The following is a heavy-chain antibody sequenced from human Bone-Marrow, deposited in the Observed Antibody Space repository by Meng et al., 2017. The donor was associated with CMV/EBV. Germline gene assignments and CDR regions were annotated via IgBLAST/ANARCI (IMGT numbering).Heavy chain of an antibody. D-gene: IGHD2-2*02. CDR3: TRQEVPAAIGYYYYGMDV. CDR1: GFTFSGSA. Sequence: GESLKISCAASGFTFSGSAMHWVRQASGKGLEWVGRIRSKANSYATAYAASVKGRFTISRDDSKNTAYLQMNSLKTEDTAVYYCTRQEVPAAIGYYYYGMDVWGQGPTVTVSS. V-gene: IGHV3-73*01. J-gene: IGHJ6*01. CDR2: IRSKANSYAT.